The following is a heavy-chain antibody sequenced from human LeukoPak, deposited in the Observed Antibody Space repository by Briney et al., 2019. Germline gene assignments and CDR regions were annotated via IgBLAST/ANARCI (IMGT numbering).Heavy chain of an antibody. CDR2: IKSKTNGGTT. Sequence: GGSLTLSCAASGFTFSNAWMTWVRQAPGKGLEWVGRIKSKTNGGTTDYAAPVEGRFTISRDDSKNTLYLQMNSLESEDTAVYYCTTNFLGTWGQGTLVTVSS. J-gene: IGHJ5*02. CDR3: TTNFLGT. V-gene: IGHV3-15*01. D-gene: IGHD2/OR15-2a*01. CDR1: GFTFSNAW.